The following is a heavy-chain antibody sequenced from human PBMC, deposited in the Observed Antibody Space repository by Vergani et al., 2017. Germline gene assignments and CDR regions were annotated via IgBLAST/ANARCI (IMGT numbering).Heavy chain of an antibody. J-gene: IGHJ4*02. CDR1: GFTFSSYA. CDR3: VKRGLSGYYFDY. D-gene: IGHD3-10*01. CDR2: ISYDGSNK. V-gene: IGHV3-30*14. Sequence: QVQLVESGGGVVQPGRSLRLSCAASGFTFSSYAMHWVRQAPGKGLEWVAVISYDGSNKYYADSVKGRFTISRDNSKNTLYLQMSSLRAEDTAVYYCVKRGLSGYYFDYWGQGTLVTVSS.